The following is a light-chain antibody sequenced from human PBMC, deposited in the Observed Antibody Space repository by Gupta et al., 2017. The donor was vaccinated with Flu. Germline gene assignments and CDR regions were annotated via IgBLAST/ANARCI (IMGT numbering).Light chain of an antibody. CDR2: GAS. V-gene: IGKV3-20*01. CDR3: QQYGAAFT. J-gene: IGKJ4*01. Sequence: EIVLTQSPGTLSLSPGERATLSCRASQSVRSNYLAWYQQKIGQAPRLLIYGASSRASGIPDRFSGSGSGTDFTLTIGRLEPEDFAVYYCQQYGAAFTFGGGTRVEI. CDR1: QSVRSNY.